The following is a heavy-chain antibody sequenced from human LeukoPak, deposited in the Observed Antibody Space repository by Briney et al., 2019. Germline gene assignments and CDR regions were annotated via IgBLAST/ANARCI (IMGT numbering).Heavy chain of an antibody. CDR3: VRGEVAVQYYFES. CDR2: LSTSPR. D-gene: IGHD3-22*01. CDR1: GFTITNYA. Sequence: GGSLTLSCAASGFTITNYAMSWVRQGPGRGLEWVSGLSTSPRYADSVRGRFIVSRDHSRNTFSLKMNSLRAEDTAVYYCVRGEVAVQYYFESWGQGTLVTVSS. J-gene: IGHJ4*02. V-gene: IGHV3-23*01.